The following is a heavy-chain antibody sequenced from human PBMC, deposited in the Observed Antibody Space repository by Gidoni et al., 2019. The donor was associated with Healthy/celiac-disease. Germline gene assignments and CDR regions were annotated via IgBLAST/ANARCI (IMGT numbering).Heavy chain of an antibody. CDR3: ARITTMEGYGMDV. D-gene: IGHD3-10*01. CDR1: GFTFSSYA. V-gene: IGHV3-23*01. CDR2: ISGSGGST. J-gene: IGHJ6*02. Sequence: EVQLLESGGGLVQPGGSLSLSCTASGFTFSSYAMSWVRQAPGKGLEWVSAISGSGGSTYYADSVKGRFTISRDNSKNTLYLQMNSLRAEDTAVYYCARITTMEGYGMDVWGQGTTVTVSS.